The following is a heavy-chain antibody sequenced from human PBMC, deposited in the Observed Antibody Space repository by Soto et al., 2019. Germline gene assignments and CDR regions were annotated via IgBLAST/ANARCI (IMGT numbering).Heavy chain of an antibody. V-gene: IGHV4-59*11. CDR2: IYYRGST. CDR3: ARDGREASGMDV. D-gene: IGHD1-26*01. Sequence: ETLSLTCTVSGGSISSHYWSWVRQAPGKGLEWIGHIYYRGSTTYNPSLRSRSTISVDTSNNQFSLKLNSVTAADTAVYYCARDGREASGMDVWGQGTKVTV. CDR1: GGSISSHY. J-gene: IGHJ6*02.